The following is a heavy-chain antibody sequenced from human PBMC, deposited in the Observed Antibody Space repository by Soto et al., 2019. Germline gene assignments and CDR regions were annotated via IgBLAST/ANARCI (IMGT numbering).Heavy chain of an antibody. D-gene: IGHD2-15*01. J-gene: IGHJ4*02. Sequence: EVQLVESGGGLLQPGGSLRLSCAASGFTFSNYHMNWVRQPPGKGLECISYISSSSSTIYYADSVKGRFTISRDNAKNLLDLQMNSLRADDTAVYYGAIVGGPATRDYWGQGTLVTVSS. CDR2: ISSSSSTI. V-gene: IGHV3-48*01. CDR3: AIVGGPATRDY. CDR1: GFTFSNYH.